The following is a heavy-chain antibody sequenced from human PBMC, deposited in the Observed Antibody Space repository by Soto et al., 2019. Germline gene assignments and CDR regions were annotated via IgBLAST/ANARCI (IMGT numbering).Heavy chain of an antibody. D-gene: IGHD3-22*01. V-gene: IGHV1-69*06. CDR2: SIPTFGTT. CDR1: GGLLSSYA. CDR3: ARGINDYYDGTGPSWDDAFDI. J-gene: IGHJ3*02. Sequence: QVQLVQSGAEVKRPGSSVKVSCKTSGGLLSSYAISWVRQAPGQGLEWMGGSIPTFGTTVYAQNFQGRVSITADSSTGTAYLELRGLRSQDTAVYYCARGINDYYDGTGPSWDDAFDIWGQGTMVTVSS.